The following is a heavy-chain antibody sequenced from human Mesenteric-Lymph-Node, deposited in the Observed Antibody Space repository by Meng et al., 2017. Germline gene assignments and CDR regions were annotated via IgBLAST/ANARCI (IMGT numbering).Heavy chain of an antibody. J-gene: IGHJ4*02. Sequence: GSLRLSCTVSGGSFSSYYWSWIRQPPGRGLEWIGYVYYSGSTDYNLSLKSRVTISVDTSKNQFYLKLRSVTAADTAVYYCTRGDYVSFEYWGQGTLVTVSS. CDR2: VYYSGST. CDR3: TRGDYVSFEY. CDR1: GGSFSSYY. D-gene: IGHD4-17*01. V-gene: IGHV4-59*01.